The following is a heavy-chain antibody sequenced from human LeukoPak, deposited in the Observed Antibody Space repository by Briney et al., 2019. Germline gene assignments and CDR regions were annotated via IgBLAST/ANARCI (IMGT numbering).Heavy chain of an antibody. CDR1: GGSTSSYY. D-gene: IGHD3-3*01. V-gene: IGHV4-59*12. J-gene: IGHJ4*02. CDR3: AREPTWSGYFDS. CDR2: IYYSGST. Sequence: PSETLSLTCTVSGGSTSSYYWSWIRQPPGKGLEWIGYIYYSGSTNYNPSLKRRVIISVDTSKNQFSLKLSSVTAADTALYYCAREPTWSGYFDSWGQGTLVTVSS.